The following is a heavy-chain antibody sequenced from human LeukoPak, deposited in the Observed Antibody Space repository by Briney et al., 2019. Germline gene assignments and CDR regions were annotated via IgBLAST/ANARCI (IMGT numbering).Heavy chain of an antibody. V-gene: IGHV3-23*01. Sequence: GGSLRLSCAASGFTFSSYAMSWVRQAPGKGLEWVAAISGSGGSTYYADSVKGRFTISRDNSKNTLYLQMNSLRAEDTAVYYCAKDPVWMEYGGNPLGYWGQGTLVTVSS. J-gene: IGHJ4*02. CDR3: AKDPVWMEYGGNPLGY. D-gene: IGHD4-23*01. CDR1: GFTFSSYA. CDR2: ISGSGGST.